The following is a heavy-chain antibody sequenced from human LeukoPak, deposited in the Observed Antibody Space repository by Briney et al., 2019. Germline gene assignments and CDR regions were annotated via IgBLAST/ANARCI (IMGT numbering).Heavy chain of an antibody. CDR3: AKLRHFSGRYSYYFDY. V-gene: IGHV4-59*01. CDR2: IYYGGSP. CDR1: GGSISSYY. D-gene: IGHD1-26*01. J-gene: IGHJ4*02. Sequence: SETLSLTCTVSGGSISSYYWSWIRQPPGKGLEWIGYIYYGGSPNYNPSLKSRVTISIDTSKNQFSLKLTSVTAADTAVYYCAKLRHFSGRYSYYFDYWGQGTLVTVSS.